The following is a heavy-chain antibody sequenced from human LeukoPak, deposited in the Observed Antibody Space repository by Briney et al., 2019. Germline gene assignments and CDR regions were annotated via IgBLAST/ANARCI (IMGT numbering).Heavy chain of an antibody. CDR3: ARIKAGFLEWLYQYYFDY. Sequence: GGSLRLSCVASGFPFSSYWMTWVRQAPGKGLEWVANIKQDGSKKSYVDSVKGRFTISRDNAKNSLYLQMNSLRAEDTAVYYCARIKAGFLEWLYQYYFDYWGQGTLVTVSS. D-gene: IGHD3-3*01. CDR2: IKQDGSKK. V-gene: IGHV3-7*03. J-gene: IGHJ4*02. CDR1: GFPFSSYW.